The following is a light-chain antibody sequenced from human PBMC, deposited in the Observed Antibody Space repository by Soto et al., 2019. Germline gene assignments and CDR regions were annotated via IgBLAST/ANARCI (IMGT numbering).Light chain of an antibody. J-gene: IGKJ2*01. CDR1: QNIGSN. V-gene: IGKV3-15*01. CDR3: QQYNNWPYT. Sequence: EIGMTQSPATLSMSPGERATLSCSASQNIGSNLAWYQHKPGQAPRLLIFGIFNRATGIPARFTSSASGTEFTLTISTLQSEDFAVYYCQQYNNWPYTFGQGTKLEIK. CDR2: GIF.